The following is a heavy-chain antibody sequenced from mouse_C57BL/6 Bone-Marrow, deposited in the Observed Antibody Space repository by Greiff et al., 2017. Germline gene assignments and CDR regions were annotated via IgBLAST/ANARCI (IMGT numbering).Heavy chain of an antibody. CDR1: GFNIKDDY. J-gene: IGHJ4*01. Sequence: EVQLQQSGAELVRPGASVKLSCTASGFNIKDDYMHWVKQRPEQGLEWIGWIDPENGDTEYASKFQGKATITADTSSNTAYLQLSSLTSEDTAVYYCTTGGYYYCAMDYWGQGTSVTVSA. CDR3: TTGGYYYCAMDY. D-gene: IGHD2-3*01. V-gene: IGHV14-4*01. CDR2: IDPENGDT.